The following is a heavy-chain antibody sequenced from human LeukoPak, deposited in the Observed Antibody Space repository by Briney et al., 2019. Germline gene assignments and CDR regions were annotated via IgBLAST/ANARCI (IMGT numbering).Heavy chain of an antibody. J-gene: IGHJ5*02. Sequence: GASVKVSCKASGYTFTSYGISWVRQTPGQGLEWMGWISAYNGNTNYAQKLQGRVTMTTDTSTSTAYMELRSLRSDDTAVYYCAREKTGCSSTSCCRLDPWGQGTLVTVSS. CDR3: AREKTGCSSTSCCRLDP. CDR1: GYTFTSYG. D-gene: IGHD2-2*01. V-gene: IGHV1-18*01. CDR2: ISAYNGNT.